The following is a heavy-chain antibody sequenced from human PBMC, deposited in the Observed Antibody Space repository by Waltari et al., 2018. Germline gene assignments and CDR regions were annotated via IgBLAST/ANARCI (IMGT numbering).Heavy chain of an antibody. CDR1: GFHLRSYW. J-gene: IGHJ4*02. CDR2: INYDGSPQ. CDR3: ARGSAYYVRVWDL. V-gene: IGHV3-7*03. Sequence: LVESGGDLVRPGGSLRLSCAASGFHLRSYWVSWVRQAPGKGCELVAKINYDGSPQWYEDSVSGRLTFSRDNAKNSLYLEMNNVRVDDTAVYYCARGSAYYVRVWDLWGPGTLVTVSS. D-gene: IGHD3-16*01.